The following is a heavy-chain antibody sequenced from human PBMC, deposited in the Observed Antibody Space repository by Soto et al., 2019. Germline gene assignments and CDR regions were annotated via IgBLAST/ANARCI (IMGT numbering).Heavy chain of an antibody. CDR2: LYYTGTT. CDR3: ARESFNAFAI. V-gene: IGHV4-59*01. J-gene: IGHJ3*02. CDR1: GDSIRSYY. Sequence: SETLSLTCTVSGDSIRSYYWSWIRQPPGKGLEWISYLYYTGTTTYNPSLKSRVTISLDSSKNQFSLQLSSVTAAATAVYYCARESFNAFAIWGQGTMVTVSS.